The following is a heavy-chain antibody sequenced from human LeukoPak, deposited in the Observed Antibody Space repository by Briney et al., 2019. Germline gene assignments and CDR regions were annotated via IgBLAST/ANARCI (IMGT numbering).Heavy chain of an antibody. Sequence: SVKVSCKSSGDTPHSHAISWVRQAPGQGLEWMGRIIPAFGTANYAQKFQGRVTITADKSTRTAYMEMSSLRSEDTAVYSCARDYNWNFANSSPFDYWGQGTLVTVSS. CDR2: IIPAFGTA. CDR3: ARDYNWNFANSSPFDY. V-gene: IGHV1-69*06. CDR1: GDTPHSHA. D-gene: IGHD1-7*01. J-gene: IGHJ4*02.